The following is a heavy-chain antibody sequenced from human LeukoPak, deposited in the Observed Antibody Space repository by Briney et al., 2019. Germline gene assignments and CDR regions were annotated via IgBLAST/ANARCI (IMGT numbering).Heavy chain of an antibody. D-gene: IGHD1-26*01. V-gene: IGHV3-30*03. CDR1: GFTFSSYG. J-gene: IGHJ3*02. CDR2: ISYDGSIK. CDR3: ARVLTVGGWGAFDI. Sequence: GRSLRLSCAASGFTFSSYGIHWVRQAPGKGLEWVAVISYDGSIKYYADSVKGRFTTSRDNAKNSLYLQMNTLRAEDTALYYCARVLTVGGWGAFDIWGQGTMVTVSS.